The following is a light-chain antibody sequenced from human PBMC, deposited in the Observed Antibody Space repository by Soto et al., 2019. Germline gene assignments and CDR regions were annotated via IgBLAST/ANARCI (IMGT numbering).Light chain of an antibody. CDR3: QQRKFWPPLT. V-gene: IGKV3-11*01. CDR1: QSVDIY. CDR2: DSS. J-gene: IGKJ4*01. Sequence: EVVLTQSPDTLSLSPGERATLSCRTSQSVDIYLAWYQQKPGQAPRLLIYDSSNRVTGIPTRFSGSGSGTDFTLNISSLEPEDSAVYYCQQRKFWPPLTFGGGTKVEIK.